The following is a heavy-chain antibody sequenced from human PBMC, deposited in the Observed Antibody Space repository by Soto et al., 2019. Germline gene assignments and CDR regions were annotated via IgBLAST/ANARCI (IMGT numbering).Heavy chain of an antibody. CDR3: TTDRGYYDSNGYYFDY. CDR2: IKSKTDGGAT. J-gene: IGHJ4*02. V-gene: IGHV3-15*01. CDR1: GFTFSNVY. D-gene: IGHD3-22*01. Sequence: GGALRLSCAASGFTFSNVYMSWVRQAPGKGLEWVGRIKSKTDGGATDYAAPAKGRFTISREDSKNTLILQMNSLKTEDTAVYYCTTDRGYYDSNGYYFDYWGQGTQVTVSS.